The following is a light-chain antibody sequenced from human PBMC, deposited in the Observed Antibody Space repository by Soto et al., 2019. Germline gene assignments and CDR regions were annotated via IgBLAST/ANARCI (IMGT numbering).Light chain of an antibody. CDR2: GNS. CDR1: SSNIGAGYD. J-gene: IGLJ1*01. V-gene: IGLV1-40*01. Sequence: QPVLTQPPSVSGAPGQRVTISCTGSSSNIGAGYDVHWYQQLPGTAPKLLIYGNSNRPSGVPDRFSGSKSGTSGSLAITGLQAEDEADYYCQSYDSSLSGSRVFGTGTKLTVL. CDR3: QSYDSSLSGSRV.